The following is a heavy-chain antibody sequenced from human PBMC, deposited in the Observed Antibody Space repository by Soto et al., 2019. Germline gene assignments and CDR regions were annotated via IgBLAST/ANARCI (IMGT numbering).Heavy chain of an antibody. V-gene: IGHV1-18*01. CDR1: GYTFTSYG. D-gene: IGHD6-13*01. CDR3: ARDTKGSSWYSWFDP. Sequence: ASVKVSCKASGYTFTSYGISWVRQAPGQGLEWMGWISAYNGNTNYAQKLQGRVTMTTDTSTSTAYMELRSLRSDDTAVYYCARDTKGSSWYSWFDPWGQGTLVTVSS. J-gene: IGHJ5*02. CDR2: ISAYNGNT.